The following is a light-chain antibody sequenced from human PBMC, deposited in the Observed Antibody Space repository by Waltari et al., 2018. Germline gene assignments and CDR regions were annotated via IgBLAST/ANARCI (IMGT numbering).Light chain of an antibody. V-gene: IGKV3-15*01. CDR2: GAS. CDR3: QQYNNWWT. J-gene: IGKJ1*01. Sequence: EIVMTQSQATLSVSPGERATLSCRASQSVSSNLAWYQQKPGQAPRLLLYGASTRATGIPARFSGSGSGTEFTLTISSLQSEDFAVYYCQQYNNWWTFGQGTKVEIK. CDR1: QSVSSN.